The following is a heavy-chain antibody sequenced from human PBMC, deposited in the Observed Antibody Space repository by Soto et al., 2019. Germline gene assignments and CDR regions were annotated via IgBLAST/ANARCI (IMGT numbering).Heavy chain of an antibody. CDR1: GYTFTGYY. V-gene: IGHV1-2*04. D-gene: IGHD3-10*01. CDR2: INPNSGGT. Sequence: GASVKVSCKASGYTFTGYYMHWVRQAPGQGLEWMGWINPNSGGTNYAQKFQGWVTMTRDTSISTAYMELSRLRSDDTAVYYCARERVTVRGHRAYYYYGMDVWGQGTTVTVSS. CDR3: ARERVTVRGHRAYYYYGMDV. J-gene: IGHJ6*02.